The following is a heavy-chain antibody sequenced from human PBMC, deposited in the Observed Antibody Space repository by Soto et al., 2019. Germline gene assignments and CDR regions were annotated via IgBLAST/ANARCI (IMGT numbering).Heavy chain of an antibody. CDR1: GFTFSSYD. CDR3: ARAGVYGDSDAFEV. J-gene: IGHJ3*01. CDR2: ISYDGSNK. D-gene: IGHD4-17*01. V-gene: IGHV3-30*03. Sequence: QVQLVESGGGVVQPGRSLRLSCAASGFTFSSYDMHWVRQAPGKGLEWVAVISYDGSNKFYVDSVKGRFTISRDNSQHTLYLQMNSLRAADTAVYYCARAGVYGDSDAFEVWGQGTIVTVSS.